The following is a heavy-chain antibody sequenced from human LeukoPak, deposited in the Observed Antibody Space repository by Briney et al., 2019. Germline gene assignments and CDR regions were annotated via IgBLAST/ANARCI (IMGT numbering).Heavy chain of an antibody. CDR2: INPNSGGT. J-gene: IGHJ3*02. CDR3: ATAGRDGYNRGAFDI. Sequence: ASVKVSCKASGYTFTGYYMHWVRQAPGQGLEWMGWINPNSGGTNYAQKFRGRVTMTRDTSISTAYMELSRLRSDDTAVYYCATAGRDGYNRGAFDIWGQGTMVTVSS. V-gene: IGHV1-2*02. D-gene: IGHD5-24*01. CDR1: GYTFTGYY.